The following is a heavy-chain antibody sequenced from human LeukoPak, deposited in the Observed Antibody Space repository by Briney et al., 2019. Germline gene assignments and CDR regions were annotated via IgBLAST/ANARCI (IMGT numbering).Heavy chain of an antibody. CDR3: ARDGRQPYSRDA. CDR2: INEDGSEK. D-gene: IGHD1-26*01. J-gene: IGHJ6*02. CDR1: GFTVSSNY. Sequence: GGSLRLSCAASGFTVSSNYMSWVRQAPGKGLEWVANINEDGSEKYYVESVKGRFTISRDNAKTSVYLQMNSLRAEDTAVYYCARDGRQPYSRDAWDQGTTVTVSS. V-gene: IGHV3-7*01.